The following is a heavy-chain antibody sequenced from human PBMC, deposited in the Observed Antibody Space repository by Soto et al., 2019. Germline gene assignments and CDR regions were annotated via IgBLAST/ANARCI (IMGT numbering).Heavy chain of an antibody. CDR3: ARGRYCLTGRCFPNWFDS. CDR1: GDSISTVDYF. CDR2: IYKSTTT. D-gene: IGHD2-15*01. Sequence: SETLSLTCSVSGDSISTVDYFWAWSRQPPGQALEYIGYIYKSTTTYYNPSFESRVAISLDTSKSQFSLTVTSVTAADTAVYFFARGRYCLTGRCFPNWFDSWGQGTLVTVSS. V-gene: IGHV4-30-4*01. J-gene: IGHJ5*01.